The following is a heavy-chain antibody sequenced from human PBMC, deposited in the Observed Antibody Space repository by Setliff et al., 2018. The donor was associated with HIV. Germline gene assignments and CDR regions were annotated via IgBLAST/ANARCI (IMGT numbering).Heavy chain of an antibody. CDR1: GGSFNGYY. CDR2: INHSGST. Sequence: SETLSLTCAVYGGSFNGYYWSWIRQPPGKGLEWIGEINHSGSTNYKPSLKSRVTMSIDKSNNQFSLYLTSVTAADTAIYYCARDRHYYGSGSYGPWGQGILVTVSS. CDR3: ARDRHYYGSGSYGP. V-gene: IGHV4-34*10. J-gene: IGHJ5*02. D-gene: IGHD3-10*01.